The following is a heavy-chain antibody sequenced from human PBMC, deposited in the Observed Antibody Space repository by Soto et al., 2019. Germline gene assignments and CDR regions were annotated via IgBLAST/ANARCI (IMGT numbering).Heavy chain of an antibody. V-gene: IGHV1-2*04. CDR3: ARDGEMGHDDHLDYYYGMDV. D-gene: IGHD7-27*01. CDR2: INPNSGGT. J-gene: IGHJ6*02. Sequence: ASVKVSCKASGYTFTGYYMHWVRQAPGQGLEWMGWINPNSGGTNYAQKFQGWVTMTRDTSISTAYMELSRLRSDDTAVYYCARDGEMGHDDHLDYYYGMDVWGQGTTVTVSS. CDR1: GYTFTGYY.